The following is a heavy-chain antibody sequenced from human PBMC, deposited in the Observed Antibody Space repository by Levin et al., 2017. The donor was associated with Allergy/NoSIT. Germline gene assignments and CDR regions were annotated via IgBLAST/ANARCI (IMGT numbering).Heavy chain of an antibody. Sequence: GESLKISCAASGFTFSGSAMHWVRQASGKGLEWVGRIRSKANSYATAYAASVKGRFTISRDDSKNTAYLQMNSLKTEDTAVYYCFGKQLVPAGFDYWGQGTLVTVSS. J-gene: IGHJ4*02. CDR3: FGKQLVPAGFDY. V-gene: IGHV3-73*01. CDR1: GFTFSGSA. CDR2: IRSKANSYAT. D-gene: IGHD6-13*01.